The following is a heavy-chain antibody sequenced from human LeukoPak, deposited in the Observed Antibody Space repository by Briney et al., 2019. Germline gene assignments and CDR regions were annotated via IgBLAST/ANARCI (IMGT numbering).Heavy chain of an antibody. D-gene: IGHD2-2*01. CDR1: GYTFTGYY. J-gene: IGHJ3*02. Sequence: GASVKVSCKASGYTFTGYYMHWVRQAPGQGLEWMGWINPNSGGTNYAQKLQGRVTMTTDTSTSTAYMELRSLRSDDTAVYYCASTYTRYCSSTSCYADAFDIWGQGTMVTVSS. CDR3: ASTYTRYCSSTSCYADAFDI. V-gene: IGHV1-2*02. CDR2: INPNSGGT.